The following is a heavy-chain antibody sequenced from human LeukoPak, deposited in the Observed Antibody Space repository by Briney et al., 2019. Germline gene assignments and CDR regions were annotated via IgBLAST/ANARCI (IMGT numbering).Heavy chain of an antibody. CDR1: GFTFSSYA. D-gene: IGHD3-3*01. CDR3: ARDDFWSGYYIVDY. Sequence: GGSLRLSCAASGFTFSSYAMLWVRQAPGKGLEWVAVISYDGSNKYYADSVKGRFTISRDNSKNTLYLQMNSLRAEDTAVYYCARDDFWSGYYIVDYWGQGTLVTVSS. CDR2: ISYDGSNK. J-gene: IGHJ4*02. V-gene: IGHV3-30-3*01.